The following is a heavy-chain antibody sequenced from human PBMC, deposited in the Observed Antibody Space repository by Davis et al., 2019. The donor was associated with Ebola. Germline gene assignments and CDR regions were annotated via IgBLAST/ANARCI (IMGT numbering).Heavy chain of an antibody. J-gene: IGHJ3*02. CDR2: IIPVFRTA. Sequence: AASVKVSCKAVGDTLSSYAMTWVRQAPGQGLEWMGGIIPVFRTASYAQKFQGRVTITADESTSTAYMELSSLRSEDTAVYYCARGYPYSSSSEYAFDIWGQGTMVTVSS. D-gene: IGHD6-6*01. CDR3: ARGYPYSSSSEYAFDI. V-gene: IGHV1-69*13. CDR1: GDTLSSYA.